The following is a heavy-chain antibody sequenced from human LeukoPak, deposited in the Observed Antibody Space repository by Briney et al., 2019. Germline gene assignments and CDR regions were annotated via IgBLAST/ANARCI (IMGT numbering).Heavy chain of an antibody. J-gene: IGHJ5*02. D-gene: IGHD3-10*01. CDR1: GGTFSSYA. V-gene: IGHV1-69*13. CDR2: IIPIFGTA. Sequence: SAKVSCTASGGTFSSYAISWVRQAPGQGLEWMGGIIPIFGTANYAQKFQGRVTITADESTSTAYMELSSLRFDDTAIYFCARGHSFRGGYVSRWLDPWGQGTLVTVSS. CDR3: ARGHSFRGGYVSRWLDP.